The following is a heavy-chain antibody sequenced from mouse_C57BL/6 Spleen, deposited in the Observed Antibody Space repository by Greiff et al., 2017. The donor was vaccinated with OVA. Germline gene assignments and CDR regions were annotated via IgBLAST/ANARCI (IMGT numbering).Heavy chain of an antibody. V-gene: IGHV1-26*01. Sequence: EVQLQQSGPELVKPGASVKISCKASGYTFTDYYMNWVKQSHGKSLEWIGDINPNNGGTSYNQKFKGKATLTVDKSSSTAHMELRSLTSEDSAVYYCAIGLRRSWFAYWGQGTLVTVSA. CDR1: GYTFTDYY. J-gene: IGHJ3*01. CDR2: INPNNGGT. CDR3: AIGLRRSWFAY. D-gene: IGHD2-2*01.